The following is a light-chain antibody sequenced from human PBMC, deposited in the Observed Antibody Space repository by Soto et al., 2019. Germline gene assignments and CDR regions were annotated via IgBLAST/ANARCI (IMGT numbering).Light chain of an antibody. V-gene: IGLV2-14*01. CDR1: SSDVGGYNY. CDR3: SSYTSSSSVV. J-gene: IGLJ2*01. Sequence: QYALTQPASVSGSPGQSITISCTGTSSDVGGYNYVSWYQQHPRKAPKLMIYEVSNRPSGVSNRFSGSKSVNTASLTISGLQAEDEADYYCSSYTSSSSVVFGGGTKLTVL. CDR2: EVS.